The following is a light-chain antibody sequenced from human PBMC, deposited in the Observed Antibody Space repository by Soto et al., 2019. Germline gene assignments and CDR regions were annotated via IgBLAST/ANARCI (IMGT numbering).Light chain of an antibody. CDR3: QKSYSIPWK. CDR1: QSISSW. Sequence: QITQSPSTLSASVGDRVTITCRAIQSISSWLAWYQQKPGKAPKLLIYDASSLQGGVPSRFSGSGSGTDFTLTISSLQPEDFATYYCQKSYSIPWKFGQGTKVDIK. V-gene: IGKV1-39*01. CDR2: DAS. J-gene: IGKJ1*01.